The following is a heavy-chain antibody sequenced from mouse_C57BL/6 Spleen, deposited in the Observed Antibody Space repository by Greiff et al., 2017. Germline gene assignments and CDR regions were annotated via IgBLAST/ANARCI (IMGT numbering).Heavy chain of an antibody. Sequence: QVQLQQPGAELVKPGASVKLSCKASGYTFTSYWMHWVKQRPGQGLEWIGMIHPTSGSTTYNEKFKSKATLTVDKSSSTAYMQLSSRAYEDSSVYCGAEAWFAYWGQGTLVTVSA. CDR3: AEAWFAY. J-gene: IGHJ3*01. V-gene: IGHV1-64*01. CDR1: GYTFTSYW. CDR2: IHPTSGST.